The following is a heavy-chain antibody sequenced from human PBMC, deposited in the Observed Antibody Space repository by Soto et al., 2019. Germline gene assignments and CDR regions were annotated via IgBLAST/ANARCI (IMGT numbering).Heavy chain of an antibody. J-gene: IGHJ6*02. D-gene: IGHD3-16*01. Sequence: PGESLKISCKGSGYRFTSYCIGWVRQMPGKGLEWMGIIYPGDSDARYSQSFQGQVTISVDKSISTAYLQWSSLKASDTAMYYCARPQGAGDSGYYYYGMDVWGQGTTVTVSS. CDR2: IYPGDSDA. CDR3: ARPQGAGDSGYYYYGMDV. CDR1: GYRFTSYC. V-gene: IGHV5-51*01.